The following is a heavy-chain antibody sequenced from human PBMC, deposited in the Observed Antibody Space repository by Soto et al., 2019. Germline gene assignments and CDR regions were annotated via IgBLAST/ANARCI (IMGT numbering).Heavy chain of an antibody. CDR3: AIGRPLAPLDKAFDT. Sequence: GESLKISCQGSGYYFTSYWIGWVRQMPGKGLEWMGIIYPGDSDARYSPSFQGQVTISADKSISTAYLQWSSLKASDTAMYLSAIGRPLAPLDKAFDTWGQGTVVTVSS. CDR2: IYPGDSDA. D-gene: IGHD1-1*01. CDR1: GYYFTSYW. J-gene: IGHJ3*02. V-gene: IGHV5-51*01.